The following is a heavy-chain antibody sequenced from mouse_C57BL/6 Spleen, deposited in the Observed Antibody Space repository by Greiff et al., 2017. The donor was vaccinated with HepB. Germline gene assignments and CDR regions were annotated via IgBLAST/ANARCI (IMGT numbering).Heavy chain of an antibody. J-gene: IGHJ4*01. Sequence: QVQLQQPGTELVKPGASVKLSCKASGYTFTSYWMHWVKQRPGQGLEWIGNINPSNGGTNYNEKFKSKATLTVDKSSSTAYMQLSSLTSEDSAVYYCARVDYYGSSSPYAMDYWGQGTSGTVSS. V-gene: IGHV1-53*01. CDR2: INPSNGGT. CDR3: ARVDYYGSSSPYAMDY. CDR1: GYTFTSYW. D-gene: IGHD1-1*01.